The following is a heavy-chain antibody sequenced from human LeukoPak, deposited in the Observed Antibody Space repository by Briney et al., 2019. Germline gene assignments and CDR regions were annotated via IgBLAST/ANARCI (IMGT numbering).Heavy chain of an antibody. D-gene: IGHD3-22*01. CDR3: ARDTYYYDSSGYNF. J-gene: IGHJ4*02. CDR2: IYYSGNT. Sequence: SETLSLTCTVSGVSISSSNSYWGWIRQPPGKGLEWIGSIYYSGNTYYNASLKSQVSISIDTSKNQFSLRLTSVTAADTAVYYCARDTYYYDSSGYNFGGQGTLVTVSS. CDR1: GVSISSSNSY. V-gene: IGHV4-39*02.